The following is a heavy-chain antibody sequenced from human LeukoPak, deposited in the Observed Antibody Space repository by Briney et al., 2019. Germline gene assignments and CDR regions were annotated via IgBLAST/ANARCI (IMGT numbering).Heavy chain of an antibody. D-gene: IGHD3-3*01. CDR3: VKDRDFWSGLDV. V-gene: IGHV3-9*01. J-gene: IGHJ6*02. CDR1: GFFFDEYG. CDR2: ISWQSNTR. Sequence: PGGSLRLSCAASGFFFDEYGMHWVRQVPGKGLEWDSGISWQSNTRKYADSVRGRFTISRDNAKNSLYLQMNSLKLEDTALYYCVKDRDFWSGLDVWGQGTMVTVS.